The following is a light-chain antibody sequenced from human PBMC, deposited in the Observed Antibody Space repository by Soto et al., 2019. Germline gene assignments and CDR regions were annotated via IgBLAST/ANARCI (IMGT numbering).Light chain of an antibody. CDR3: QQSYSTPHT. Sequence: DIQMTQSPSSLSASVEDGVTITCRQSQSISSYLNWYQQKPGKAPKLLIYAASSLQSGVPSRFSGSGSGTDFTLTISSLQPEDFATYYCQQSYSTPHTFGQGTKVDIK. V-gene: IGKV1-39*01. J-gene: IGKJ1*01. CDR2: AAS. CDR1: QSISSY.